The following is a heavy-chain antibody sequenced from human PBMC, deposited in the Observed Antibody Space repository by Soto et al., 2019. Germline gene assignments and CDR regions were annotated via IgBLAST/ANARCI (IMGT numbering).Heavy chain of an antibody. CDR3: ARVARIAAFYFDY. J-gene: IGHJ4*02. CDR1: GFTVSSNY. D-gene: IGHD6-13*01. CDR2: IYSGGST. V-gene: IGHV3-53*01. Sequence: GESLKISCAASGFTVSSNYMSWVRQAPGKGLEWVSVIYSGGSTYYADSVKGRFTISRDNSKNTLYLQMNSLRAEDTAVYYCARVARIAAFYFDYWGQGTLVTVSS.